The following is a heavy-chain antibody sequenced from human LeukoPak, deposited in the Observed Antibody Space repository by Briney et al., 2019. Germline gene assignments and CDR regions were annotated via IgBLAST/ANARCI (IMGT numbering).Heavy chain of an antibody. D-gene: IGHD3-22*01. CDR1: GFTFSSYA. J-gene: IGHJ4*02. Sequence: GGSLRLSCAASGFTFSSYAMSWVRQAPGEGLEWVSAITDSGGSTYYSDSVKGRFTISRDNSKNTLYLQMNTLGAEDTAIYYCAKGSSGSRPYYFDYWGQGTLVTVSS. CDR3: AKGSSGSRPYYFDY. V-gene: IGHV3-23*01. CDR2: ITDSGGST.